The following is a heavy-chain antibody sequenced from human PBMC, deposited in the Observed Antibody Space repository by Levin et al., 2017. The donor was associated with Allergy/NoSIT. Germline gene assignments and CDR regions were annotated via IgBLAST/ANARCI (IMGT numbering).Heavy chain of an antibody. V-gene: IGHV3-23*01. Sequence: SGGSLRLSCATSGFTFSTYAMTWVRQAPGKGLQWISGLNDLGYNTYYVDSVKGRFTISRDNSKNTLYLQMNSLRVEDTAVYYCAREIDSAFGYWGQGTLVSVSS. CDR2: LNDLGYNT. CDR1: GFTFSTYA. D-gene: IGHD2/OR15-2a*01. CDR3: AREIDSAFGY. J-gene: IGHJ4*02.